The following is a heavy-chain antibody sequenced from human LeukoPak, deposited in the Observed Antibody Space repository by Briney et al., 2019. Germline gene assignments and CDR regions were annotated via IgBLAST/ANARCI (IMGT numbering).Heavy chain of an antibody. D-gene: IGHD3-9*01. Sequence: GGSLRLSCAASGFTFSSYGMHWVRQAPGKGLEWVAVISYDGSNKYYADSVKGRFTISRDNSKNTLYLQMNSLRAEDTAVNYCARSILTGYNWFDPWGQGTLVTVSS. CDR3: ARSILTGYNWFDP. V-gene: IGHV3-30*03. CDR1: GFTFSSYG. J-gene: IGHJ5*02. CDR2: ISYDGSNK.